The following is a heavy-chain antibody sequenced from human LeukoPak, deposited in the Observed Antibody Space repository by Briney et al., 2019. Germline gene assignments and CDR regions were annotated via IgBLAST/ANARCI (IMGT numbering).Heavy chain of an antibody. V-gene: IGHV3-30*03. CDR1: GFTFNNYG. CDR2: ISYDGSNK. J-gene: IGHJ1*01. Sequence: PGRSLRLSCAASGFTFNNYGMHRVRQAPGKGLEWVAVISYDGSNKYYADSVKGRFTISRDNSKNTLYLQMNSLRAEDTALYYCAAVWFGELSSFQHWGQGTLVTVTS. D-gene: IGHD3-10*01. CDR3: AAVWFGELSSFQH.